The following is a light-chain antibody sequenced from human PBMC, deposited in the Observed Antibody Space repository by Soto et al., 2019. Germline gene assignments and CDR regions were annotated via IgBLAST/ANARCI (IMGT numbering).Light chain of an antibody. CDR2: DVS. J-gene: IGLJ3*02. V-gene: IGLV2-14*03. CDR3: SSYTTSTTLV. Sequence: QSALTQPASVSGSPGQSITISCTGTSSDVGRYNYVSWYQQYPGKAPKLMIYDVSNRPSGVFNRFSGSKSGNTASLTISGLQAEYEADYYCSSYTTSTTLVFGGGTKLTVL. CDR1: SSDVGRYNY.